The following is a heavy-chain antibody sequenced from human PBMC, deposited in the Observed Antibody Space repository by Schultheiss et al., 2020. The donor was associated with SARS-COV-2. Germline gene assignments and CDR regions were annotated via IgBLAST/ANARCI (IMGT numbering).Heavy chain of an antibody. CDR2: ISSNGGST. Sequence: GESLKISCSASGFTFSSYAMHWVRQAPGKGLEYVSAISSNGGSTYYANSVKGRFTISRDNSKNTLYLQMGSLRAEDMAVYYCAKDGANYYDSSGYSGWGQGTLVTVSS. J-gene: IGHJ4*02. CDR1: GFTFSSYA. V-gene: IGHV3-64*01. D-gene: IGHD3-22*01. CDR3: AKDGANYYDSSGYSG.